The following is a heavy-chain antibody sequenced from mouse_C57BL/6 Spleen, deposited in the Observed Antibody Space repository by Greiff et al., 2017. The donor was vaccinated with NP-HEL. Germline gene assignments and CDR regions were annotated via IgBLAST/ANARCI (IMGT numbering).Heavy chain of an antibody. CDR2: ILPGSGST. J-gene: IGHJ2*01. V-gene: IGHV1-9*01. CDR3: ARSYYGSSYPFDY. CDR1: GYTFTGYW. D-gene: IGHD1-1*01. Sequence: VQLQQSGAELMKPGASVKLSCKATGYTFTGYWIEWVKQRPGHGLEWIGEILPGSGSTNYNAKFKGKATFTADTSSNTAYMQLSSLTTEDSAIYYCARSYYGSSYPFDYWGQGTTLTVSS.